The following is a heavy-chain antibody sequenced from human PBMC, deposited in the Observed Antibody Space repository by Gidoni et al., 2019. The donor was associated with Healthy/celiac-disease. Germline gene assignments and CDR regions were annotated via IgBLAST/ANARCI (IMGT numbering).Heavy chain of an antibody. CDR2: ISSSSSTI. CDR3: ARAGGSYYGNYYGMDV. J-gene: IGHJ6*02. CDR1: GFTFSSYS. V-gene: IGHV3-48*01. D-gene: IGHD1-26*01. Sequence: EVQLVESGGGLVQPGGSLRLSCAASGFTFSSYSMNWFRQAPGKGLEWVSYISSSSSTIYYADSVKGRFTISRDNAKNSLYLQMNSLRAEDTAVYYCARAGGSYYGNYYGMDVWGQGTTVTVSS.